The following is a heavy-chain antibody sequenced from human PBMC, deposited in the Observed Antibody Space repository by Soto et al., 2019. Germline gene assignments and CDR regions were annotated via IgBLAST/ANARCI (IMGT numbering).Heavy chain of an antibody. J-gene: IGHJ4*02. V-gene: IGHV2-70*04. D-gene: IGHD1-26*01. Sequence: GSGPTVVNPTQTLTLTCTFSGFSLSSNGMRVSWIRQPPGKALEWLARIDWDDDKFYSTSLKTRLTISKDTSISQVVLTMANMDPVDTATYYCARTLSGTAFDYWGQGTLVTVSS. CDR2: IDWDDDK. CDR3: ARTLSGTAFDY. CDR1: GFSLSSNGMR.